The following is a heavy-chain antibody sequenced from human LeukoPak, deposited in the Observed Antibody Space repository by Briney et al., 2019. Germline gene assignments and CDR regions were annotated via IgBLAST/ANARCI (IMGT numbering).Heavy chain of an antibody. J-gene: IGHJ3*02. Sequence: PGGSLRLSCAASGFTFSSYAMSWVRQAPGKGLEWVSAISGSGGSTYYADSVKGRFTISRDNAKNSLYLQMNSLRAEDTAVYYCARARSRNCGGDCPDAFDIWGQGTMVTVSS. D-gene: IGHD2-21*02. CDR3: ARARSRNCGGDCPDAFDI. CDR1: GFTFSSYA. CDR2: ISGSGGST. V-gene: IGHV3-23*01.